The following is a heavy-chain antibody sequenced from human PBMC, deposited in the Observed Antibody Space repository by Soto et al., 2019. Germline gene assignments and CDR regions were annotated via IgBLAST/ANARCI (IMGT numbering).Heavy chain of an antibody. V-gene: IGHV1-3*01. CDR2: INAGNGNT. D-gene: IGHD2-2*01. CDR3: ARPGGIVVVPAAHYYYYGMDV. Sequence: ASVKVSCKASGYTFTSYAMHWVRQAPGQRLEWMGWINAGNGNTKYSQKFQGRVTITRDTSASTAYMELSSLRSEDTAVYYCARPGGIVVVPAAHYYYYGMDVWGQRTTVTVSS. CDR1: GYTFTSYA. J-gene: IGHJ6*02.